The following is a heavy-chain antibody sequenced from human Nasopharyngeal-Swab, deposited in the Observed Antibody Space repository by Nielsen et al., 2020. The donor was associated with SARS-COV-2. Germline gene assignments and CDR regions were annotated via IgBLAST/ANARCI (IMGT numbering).Heavy chain of an antibody. CDR3: ARVVGDFSKGCFDV. Sequence: GESLKISCAASGLTFSNYGIHWVRQAPGKGLEWVSYISSGGYTIYYADPVKGRFTISRDNAKNSLYLQMNSLRAEDTAVFYCARVVGDFSKGCFDVWGQGIPVTVSS. V-gene: IGHV3-48*04. CDR1: GLTFSNYG. CDR2: ISSGGYTI. J-gene: IGHJ6*02. D-gene: IGHD4-11*01.